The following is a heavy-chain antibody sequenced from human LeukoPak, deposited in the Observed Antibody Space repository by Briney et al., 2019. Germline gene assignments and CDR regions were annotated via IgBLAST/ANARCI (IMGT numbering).Heavy chain of an antibody. Sequence: PGGSLRLSCAASGFALSSHWMTWVRQVPGRGPEWVANVNRDESETYYLDSVKGRFTISKDNAKNSLYLQMNSLRAEDTALYHCARNNAMDVWGQGTTVIVSS. CDR2: VNRDESET. D-gene: IGHD2-8*01. V-gene: IGHV3-7*03. CDR3: ARNNAMDV. CDR1: GFALSSHW. J-gene: IGHJ6*02.